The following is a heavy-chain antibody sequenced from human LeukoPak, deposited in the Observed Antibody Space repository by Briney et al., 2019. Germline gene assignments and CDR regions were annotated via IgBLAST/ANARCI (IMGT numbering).Heavy chain of an antibody. CDR1: GYTFTGYY. V-gene: IGHV1-69*13. CDR3: ARIDYGDYEDYEGPLDY. J-gene: IGHJ4*02. D-gene: IGHD4-17*01. Sequence: ASVKVSCKASGYTFTGYYMHWVRQAPGQGLEWMGGIIPIFGTANYAQKFQGRVTITADESTSTAYMELSSLRSEDTAVYYCARIDYGDYEDYEGPLDYWGQGTLVTVSS. CDR2: IIPIFGTA.